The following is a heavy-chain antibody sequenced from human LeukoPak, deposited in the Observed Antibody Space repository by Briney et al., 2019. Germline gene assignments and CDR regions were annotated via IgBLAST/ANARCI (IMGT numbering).Heavy chain of an antibody. D-gene: IGHD2-15*01. Sequence: SETLSLTCTVSNGPINTYQWSWIRQPPGKGLGWIENIHYSGSANYNPSLKSRVTISMDTSKNQFSLNLTSVTAADTAVYYCAKARYCSGGSCFPQLTPDYWGQGTLVTVSS. V-gene: IGHV4-59*12. J-gene: IGHJ4*02. CDR3: AKARYCSGGSCFPQLTPDY. CDR1: NGPINTYQ. CDR2: IHYSGSA.